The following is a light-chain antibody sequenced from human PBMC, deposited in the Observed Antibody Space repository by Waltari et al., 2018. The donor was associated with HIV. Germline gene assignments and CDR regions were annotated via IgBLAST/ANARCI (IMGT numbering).Light chain of an antibody. J-gene: IGLJ3*02. CDR1: PSNLGNNY. CDR2: RHN. CDR3: AAWDDSLSGPV. Sequence: QSVLTQPPSASGTPGQRVTISCSGGPSNLGNNYVYWYQQPPGTAPKLLIYRHNQRPSGVPDRFSGSKSGTSASLAISGLRSEDEADYYCAAWDDSLSGPVFGGGTKLTVL. V-gene: IGLV1-47*01.